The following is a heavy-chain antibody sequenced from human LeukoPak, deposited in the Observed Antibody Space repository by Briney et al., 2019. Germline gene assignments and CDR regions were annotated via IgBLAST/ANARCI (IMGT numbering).Heavy chain of an antibody. CDR3: AISPLAYCGGDCYLPFDY. J-gene: IGHJ4*02. CDR2: IIPIFGIA. CDR1: GGTFSSYA. V-gene: IGHV1-69*05. D-gene: IGHD2-21*02. Sequence: GASVKVSCKASGGTFSSYAISWVRQAPGQGLEWMGGIIPIFGIANYAQKFQGRVTITTDESTSTAYMELSSLRSEDTAVYYCAISPLAYCGGDCYLPFDYWGQGTLVTVSS.